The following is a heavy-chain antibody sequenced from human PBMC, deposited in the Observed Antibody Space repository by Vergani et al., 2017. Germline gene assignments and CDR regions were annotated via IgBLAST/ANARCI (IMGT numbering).Heavy chain of an antibody. V-gene: IGHV3-48*03. CDR3: AREYPLTGSYQTVFDY. Sequence: EVQLVESGGGLVQPGGSLRLSCAASGFSFSDYEMNWVRQAPGKGLGWVSCISSSGSSIYYADSVKGRFTISRDNAKKSLYLQMNSLRAEDTALYYCAREYPLTGSYQTVFDYWGQGTLVTVSS. CDR1: GFSFSDYE. D-gene: IGHD1-26*01. CDR2: ISSSGSSI. J-gene: IGHJ4*02.